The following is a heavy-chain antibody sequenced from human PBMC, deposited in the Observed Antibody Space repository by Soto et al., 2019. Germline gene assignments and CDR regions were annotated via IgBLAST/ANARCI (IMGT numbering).Heavy chain of an antibody. D-gene: IGHD6-13*01. CDR3: VRGWGSSWYYFDY. V-gene: IGHV4-59*01. CDR1: GDSFTGYY. CDR2: IYDSGST. J-gene: IGHJ4*02. Sequence: QVQLQESGPGLVKPSETLSLTCTVSGDSFTGYYWSWIRQSPGKGLEWIGYIYDSGSTNYNPSLKSRVTISADTSKNQFSLKLNSVTAADTAVYYCVRGWGSSWYYFDYWGQGTLVTVSS.